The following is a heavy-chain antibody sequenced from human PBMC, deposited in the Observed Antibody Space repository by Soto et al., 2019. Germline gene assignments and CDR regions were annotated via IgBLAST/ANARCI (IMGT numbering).Heavy chain of an antibody. Sequence: QVQLVESGGDVVQPGRSLRLSCAASGFPFSRYGMHWVRQAPGKGLEWVTVIANDGRDKKYADSVKGRFTISRDNSKNTLFLQMDSLRVEDTAVYYCAKDLKEGPDYYYFDSWGQGTLVTVSS. CDR2: IANDGRDK. CDR3: AKDLKEGPDYYYFDS. V-gene: IGHV3-30*18. D-gene: IGHD2-2*01. J-gene: IGHJ4*02. CDR1: GFPFSRYG.